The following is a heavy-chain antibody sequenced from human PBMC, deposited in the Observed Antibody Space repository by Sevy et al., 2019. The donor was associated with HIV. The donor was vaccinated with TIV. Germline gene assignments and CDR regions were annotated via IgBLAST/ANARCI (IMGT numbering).Heavy chain of an antibody. V-gene: IGHV3-15*07. CDR1: GFTFTNAW. Sequence: GGSLRLSCAASGFTFTNAWMNWVRQAPGKGLEWVGRIKSKGGGGTIDYAAPVKGRFSISRDDSKNTLYLQMNSLKIEDTDLYYCTWDNDYYYGMNVWGQGTTVTVSS. D-gene: IGHD1-26*01. CDR3: TWDNDYYYGMNV. CDR2: IKSKGGGGTI. J-gene: IGHJ6*02.